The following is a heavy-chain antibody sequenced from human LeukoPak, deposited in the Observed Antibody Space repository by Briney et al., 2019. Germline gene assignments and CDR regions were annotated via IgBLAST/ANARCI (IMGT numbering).Heavy chain of an antibody. CDR3: ARHGPAYYYGSGSYYNWYYYDGSGYYIDY. J-gene: IGHJ4*02. V-gene: IGHV5-51*01. Sequence: GESLKISCKGSGYSFTSYWIGWVRQMPGKGLEWMGIIYPGDSDTRYSPSFQGQVTISADKSISTAYLQWSSLKASDTAMYYCARHGPAYYYGSGSYYNWYYYDGSGYYIDYWGQGTLVTVSS. CDR1: GYSFTSYW. D-gene: IGHD3-10*01. CDR2: IYPGDSDT.